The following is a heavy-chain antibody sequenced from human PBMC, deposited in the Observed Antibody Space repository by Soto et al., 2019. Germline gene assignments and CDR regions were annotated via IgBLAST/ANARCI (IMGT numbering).Heavy chain of an antibody. D-gene: IGHD6-13*01. V-gene: IGHV4-31*03. CDR2: IDYRGRS. CDR3: ARVSAAGTRWFYS. Sequence: QGQLQESGPGLVQPSQTLSLTCTVSGASISSGGFYWSWIRQFPGKGLEWIGYIDYRGRSFYNPSLKSRATISRDTSKSQCSLNVNSVTSADTAVFYCARVSAAGTRWFYSWGQGTLVTGSS. CDR1: GASISSGGFY. J-gene: IGHJ5*01.